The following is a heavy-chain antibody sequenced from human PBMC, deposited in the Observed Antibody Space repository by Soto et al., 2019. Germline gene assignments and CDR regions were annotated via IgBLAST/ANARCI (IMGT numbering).Heavy chain of an antibody. CDR3: ARVTALAPNLLYSYYYGKDV. J-gene: IGHJ6*02. D-gene: IGHD5-12*01. Sequence: SQTLSLTCAISGDSVSSNSAAWNWIRQSPSRGLEWLGRTYYRSKWYNDYAVSVKSRITINPDTSKNQFSLQLNSVTPEDTAVYYCARVTALAPNLLYSYYYGKDVWGQGTTVTVSS. CDR1: GDSVSSNSAA. V-gene: IGHV6-1*01. CDR2: TYYRSKWYN.